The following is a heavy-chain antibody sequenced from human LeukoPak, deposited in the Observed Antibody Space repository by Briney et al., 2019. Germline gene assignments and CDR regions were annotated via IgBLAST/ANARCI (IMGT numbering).Heavy chain of an antibody. CDR2: IYTSGST. CDR3: ARSLYYDSSGPYGMDV. V-gene: IGHV4-61*02. Sequence: SETLSLTCTVSGGSISSGSYYWSWIRQPAGKGLEWIGRIYTSGSTNYNPSLKSRVTISVDTSKNQFSLKLSSVTAADTAVYYCARSLYYDSSGPYGMDVWGQGTTVTVSS. CDR1: GGSISSGSYY. J-gene: IGHJ6*02. D-gene: IGHD3-22*01.